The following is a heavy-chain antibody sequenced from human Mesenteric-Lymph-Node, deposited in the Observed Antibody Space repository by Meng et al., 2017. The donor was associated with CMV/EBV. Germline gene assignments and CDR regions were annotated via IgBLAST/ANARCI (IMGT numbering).Heavy chain of an antibody. Sequence: GGSLRLSCEASGFTFSNYWMSWVHRAPGKGLGWVANIKHDGSEKYYVDSVKGRFTISRDNAKNSLYLQMGSLSAEDTGVYYCARVWFGELLSYYLDYWGQGTLVTVSS. D-gene: IGHD3-10*01. CDR2: IKHDGSEK. CDR3: ARVWFGELLSYYLDY. V-gene: IGHV3-7*01. J-gene: IGHJ4*02. CDR1: GFTFSNYW.